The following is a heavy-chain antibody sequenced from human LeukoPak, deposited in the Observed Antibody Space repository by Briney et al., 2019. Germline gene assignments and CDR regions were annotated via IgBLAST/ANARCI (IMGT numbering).Heavy chain of an antibody. J-gene: IGHJ3*02. CDR3: ARATGYSYAFDI. D-gene: IGHD5-18*01. CDR1: GGSISTYY. Sequence: SETLSLTCTVSGGSISTYYWSWIRKPPGKGLEWIGHIYNSGSTNYSPSLKSRVTISVDTSKNQFSLKLSSVTAADTAVYYCARATGYSYAFDIWGQGTMVTVSS. CDR2: IYNSGST. V-gene: IGHV4-4*08.